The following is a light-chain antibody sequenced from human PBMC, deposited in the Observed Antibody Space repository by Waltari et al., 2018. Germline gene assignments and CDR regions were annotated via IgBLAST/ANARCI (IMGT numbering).Light chain of an antibody. J-gene: IGKJ4*01. Sequence: IQLTQSPSSLSASVGDRVTITCRASQDIRFHLAWYQQKPGKAPNRLIFASSNLQSGVPSRFSGSGFGTDFTLTISGLQAEDFATYYCQQLNDYPLTFGGGTKLEIK. CDR1: QDIRFH. CDR3: QQLNDYPLT. V-gene: IGKV1-9*01. CDR2: ASS.